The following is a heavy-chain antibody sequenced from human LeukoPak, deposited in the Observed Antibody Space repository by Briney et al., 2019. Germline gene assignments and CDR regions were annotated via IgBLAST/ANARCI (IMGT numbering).Heavy chain of an antibody. D-gene: IGHD5-12*01. J-gene: IGHJ4*02. CDR2: IYYSGST. CDR1: GGSISSYY. Sequence: PSETLSLTCTVSGGSISSYYWSWIRQPPGKGLEWIGYIYYSGSTNYNPSLKSRVTISVDTSKNQFSLKLSSVTAADTAVYYCARGYSGYYGGFDYWGQGTLVTVSS. V-gene: IGHV4-59*01. CDR3: ARGYSGYYGGFDY.